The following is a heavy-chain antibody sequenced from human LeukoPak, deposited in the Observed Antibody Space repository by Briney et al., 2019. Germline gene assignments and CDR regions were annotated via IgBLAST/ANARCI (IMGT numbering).Heavy chain of an antibody. CDR3: ARVFDSGSQAYFYYMDV. Sequence: GGSLRLSCAASGFTFSSYGMHWVRQAPGKGLEWVAVISYDGSNKYYADSVKGRFTISRDNSKNTLYLQMSSLRAEDTAVYYCARVFDSGSQAYFYYMDVWGKGTTVTISS. V-gene: IGHV3-30*03. CDR1: GFTFSSYG. CDR2: ISYDGSNK. J-gene: IGHJ6*03. D-gene: IGHD3-10*01.